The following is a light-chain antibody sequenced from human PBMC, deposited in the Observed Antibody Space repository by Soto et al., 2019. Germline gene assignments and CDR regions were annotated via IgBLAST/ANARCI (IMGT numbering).Light chain of an antibody. CDR3: SSYTRSSTLV. CDR1: SSDVGAYNY. Sequence: QSALTQPASVSGSPGQSITISCTGTSSDVGAYNYVSWYQQHPGKAPKLMIYEVSNRPSGVPNRFSGSKSGNTASLTISGLQAEDEADYYCSSYTRSSTLVFGTGTKLTVL. CDR2: EVS. J-gene: IGLJ1*01. V-gene: IGLV2-14*01.